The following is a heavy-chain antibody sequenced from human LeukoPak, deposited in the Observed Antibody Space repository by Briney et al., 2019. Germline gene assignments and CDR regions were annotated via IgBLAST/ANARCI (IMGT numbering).Heavy chain of an antibody. CDR3: ARDTRGRDGYNLFRHYWYFDL. CDR1: GGSISSGSYY. Sequence: SETLSLTCTVSGGSISSGSYYWSWIRQPAGKGLEWIGRIYTSGSTNYNPSLKSRVTISVDTSKNQFSLKLSSVTAADTAVYYCARDTRGRDGYNLFRHYWYFDLWGRGTLVTVSS. D-gene: IGHD5-24*01. CDR2: IYTSGST. V-gene: IGHV4-61*02. J-gene: IGHJ2*01.